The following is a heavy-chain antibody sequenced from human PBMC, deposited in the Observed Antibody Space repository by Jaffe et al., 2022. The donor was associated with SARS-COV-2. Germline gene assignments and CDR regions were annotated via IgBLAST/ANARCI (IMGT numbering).Heavy chain of an antibody. V-gene: IGHV3-23*01. D-gene: IGHD3-22*01. Sequence: EVQVLESGGGLVQPGGSLRLSCVASGFTFTDYIMTWVRQAPGKGLECVSALSSTHINTYYADSVKGRFTIFRDNSKNTLNLQLNSLRAEDTAVYFCAFSGHYYDSAGYSGAFDIWGQGTMVTVSS. CDR2: LSSTHINT. CDR3: AFSGHYYDSAGYSGAFDI. CDR1: GFTFTDYI. J-gene: IGHJ3*02.